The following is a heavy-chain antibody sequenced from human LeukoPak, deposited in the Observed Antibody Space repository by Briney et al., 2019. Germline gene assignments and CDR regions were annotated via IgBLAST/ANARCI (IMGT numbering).Heavy chain of an antibody. J-gene: IGHJ4*02. Sequence: GGSLRLSCAASGFTFDDYAMYWVRQAPGKGLEWISLISGDGHSTYYADSAKGRFTISRDNSKNSLFLQMNSLRTEDTAFYYCAKGRGTWYFDYWGQGTLVTVSS. D-gene: IGHD4/OR15-4a*01. V-gene: IGHV3-43*02. CDR1: GFTFDDYA. CDR3: AKGRGTWYFDY. CDR2: ISGDGHST.